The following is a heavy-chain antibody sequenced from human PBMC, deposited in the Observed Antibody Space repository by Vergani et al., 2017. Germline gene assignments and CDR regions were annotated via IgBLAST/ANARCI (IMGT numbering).Heavy chain of an antibody. V-gene: IGHV5-51*01. CDR3: ARLYGRDSSGSKYCDY. CDR1: GYSFTNYW. Sequence: EVQLVQSGAEVKKPGESLKISCQISGYSFTNYWIGWVRQMPGKGREWMGIIHPADSDTRYSPSFQGQVTISVDKSISTAYLQRSSLRASDSAMYYCARLYGRDSSGSKYCDYWGQGTLVTVSS. J-gene: IGHJ4*02. CDR2: IHPADSDT. D-gene: IGHD3-22*01.